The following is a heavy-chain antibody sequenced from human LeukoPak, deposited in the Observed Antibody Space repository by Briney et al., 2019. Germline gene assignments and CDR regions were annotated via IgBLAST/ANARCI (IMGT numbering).Heavy chain of an antibody. D-gene: IGHD6-13*01. CDR3: ARVPEISSSWYYGLYGSHAGYYFDY. J-gene: IGHJ4*02. CDR1: GGTFSSYA. V-gene: IGHV1-18*01. Sequence: GSSVKVSCKASGGTFSSYAISWVRQAPGQGLEWMGWISAYNGNTNYAQKLQGRVTMTTDTSTSTAYMELRSLRSDDTAVYYCARVPEISSSWYYGLYGSHAGYYFDYWGQGTLVTVSS. CDR2: ISAYNGNT.